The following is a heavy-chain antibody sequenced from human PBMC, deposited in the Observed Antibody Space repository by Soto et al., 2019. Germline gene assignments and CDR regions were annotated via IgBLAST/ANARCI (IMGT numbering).Heavy chain of an antibody. J-gene: IGHJ4*02. CDR1: GYTFIANY. V-gene: IGHV1-2*02. Sequence: QVQLVQSGAEVKKPGASVKVSCKGSGYTFIANYIQWVRQAPGQGLEWMGWINPNSGATTYAKKFQGRVTLTRDTSINTAYMELSGLTSDDTAVYFCAREGSGWKYFDYWGQGSLVTVPS. CDR3: AREGSGWKYFDY. D-gene: IGHD6-19*01. CDR2: INPNSGAT.